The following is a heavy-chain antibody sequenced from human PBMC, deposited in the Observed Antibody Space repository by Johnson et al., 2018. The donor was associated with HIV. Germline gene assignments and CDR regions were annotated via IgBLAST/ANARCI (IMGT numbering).Heavy chain of an antibody. Sequence: VQLVESGGGLVKPGRSLRLSCTASGFTFSSYWMTWVRQAPGKGLEWVANIKQDGSEKNYLDSVKGRFTISRDNAKNALFLHMNSLRVEDTAVYYCARGNLYYSTDAFDIWGQGTMVTVSS. CDR3: ARGNLYYSTDAFDI. J-gene: IGHJ3*02. CDR1: GFTFSSYW. D-gene: IGHD3-10*01. V-gene: IGHV3-7*01. CDR2: IKQDGSEK.